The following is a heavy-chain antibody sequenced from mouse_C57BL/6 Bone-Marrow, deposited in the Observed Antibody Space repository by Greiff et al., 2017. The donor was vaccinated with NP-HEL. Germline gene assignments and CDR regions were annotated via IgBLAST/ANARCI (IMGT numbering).Heavy chain of an antibody. CDR1: GYTFTSYW. CDR3: ARDSGYAFDY. CDR2: INPNNGGT. D-gene: IGHD3-2*02. Sequence: QVQLQQPGTELVKPWASVKLSCKASGYTFTSYWMHWLKQRPGQGIEWIGNINPNNGGTNDNEKFKPKATLTVDKSYSTAYMQLSSLTSEDSAVYYCARDSGYAFDYWGQGTTLTVSS. V-gene: IGHV1-53*01. J-gene: IGHJ2*01.